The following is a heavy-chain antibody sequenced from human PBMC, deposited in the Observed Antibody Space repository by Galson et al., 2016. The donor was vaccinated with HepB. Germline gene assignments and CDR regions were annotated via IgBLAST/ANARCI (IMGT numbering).Heavy chain of an antibody. CDR2: TSFDGSKE. D-gene: IGHD5-12*01. J-gene: IGHJ5*02. V-gene: IGHV3-30*04. Sequence: SLRLSCAGSGITFSTYAMHWVRKAPGKGLEWVAVTSFDGSKEYFAGSVKGRFTISRDNSKNTMYLQMNSLGPDDTAVYYCAREEYNGYEVLAPCLDHWGQGTLVTVSS. CDR3: AREEYNGYEVLAPCLDH. CDR1: GITFSTYA.